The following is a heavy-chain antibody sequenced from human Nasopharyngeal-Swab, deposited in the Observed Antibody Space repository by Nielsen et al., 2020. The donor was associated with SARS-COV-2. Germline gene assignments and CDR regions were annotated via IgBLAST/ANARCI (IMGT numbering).Heavy chain of an antibody. J-gene: IGHJ3*02. D-gene: IGHD3-3*01. CDR3: AGTYYDFWSGPSGAFDI. Sequence: WIRQPPGKGLEWIGSIYYSGSTYYSPSLKSRVTISVDTSKNQFSLKLSSVTAADTAVYYCAGTYYDFWSGPSGAFDIWGQGTMVTVSS. V-gene: IGHV4-39*01. CDR2: IYYSGST.